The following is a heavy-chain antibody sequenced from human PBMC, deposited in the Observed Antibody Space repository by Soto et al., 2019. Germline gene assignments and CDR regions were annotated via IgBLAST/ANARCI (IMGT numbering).Heavy chain of an antibody. CDR3: ARGYCSSTSCYVVYYGMDV. J-gene: IGHJ6*02. CDR2: IDPSDSYT. D-gene: IGHD2-2*01. Sequence: GESVKISCKGSGYSFTSYWISWVRQMPGKGLEWMGRIDPSDSYTNYSPSFQGHVTISADKSISTAYLQWSSLKASDTAMYYCARGYCSSTSCYVVYYGMDVWGQGTTVT. V-gene: IGHV5-10-1*01. CDR1: GYSFTSYW.